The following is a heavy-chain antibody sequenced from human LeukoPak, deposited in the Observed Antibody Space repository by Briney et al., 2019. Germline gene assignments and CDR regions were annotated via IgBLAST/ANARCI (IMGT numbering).Heavy chain of an antibody. V-gene: IGHV4-61*02. Sequence: SETLSLTCTVSGGSISSSSYYWGWIRQPPGKGLEWIGRIYTSGSTNYNPSLKSRVTISVDTSKNQFSLKLSSVTAADTAVYYCARGIAAAGTGFYYYYMDVWGKGTTVTISS. CDR1: GGSISSSSYY. CDR3: ARGIAAAGTGFYYYYMDV. J-gene: IGHJ6*03. CDR2: IYTSGST. D-gene: IGHD6-13*01.